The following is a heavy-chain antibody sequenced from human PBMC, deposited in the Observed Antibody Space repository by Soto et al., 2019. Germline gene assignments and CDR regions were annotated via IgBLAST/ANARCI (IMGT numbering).Heavy chain of an antibody. D-gene: IGHD6-6*01. J-gene: IGHJ4*02. V-gene: IGHV1-2*02. CDR1: GYTFTGYY. Sequence: ASVKVSCKASGYTFTGYYMHWVRQAPGQGLEWMGWINPNSGGTNYAQKFQGRVTMTRDTSISTAYMELSRLRSDDTAVYYCARVPLIGARKHHFDYWGQGTLVTVSS. CDR3: ARVPLIGARKHHFDY. CDR2: INPNSGGT.